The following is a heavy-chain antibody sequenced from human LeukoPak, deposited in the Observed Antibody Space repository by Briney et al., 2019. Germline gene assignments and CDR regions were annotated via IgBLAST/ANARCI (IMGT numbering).Heavy chain of an antibody. V-gene: IGHV5-51*01. CDR1: GYRFTNYW. CDR2: ICTGDSDT. J-gene: IGHJ4*02. CDR3: ARGWGYSYGQYYFEY. Sequence: GGALKILLKGSGYRFTNYWIGWVPPMPGKGLEWVGIICTGDSDTTYSPPFQAQVTISAEKSISTSYLQWRSLKASDTAMYYGARGWGYSYGQYYFEYWGQGTLVTVSS. D-gene: IGHD5-18*01.